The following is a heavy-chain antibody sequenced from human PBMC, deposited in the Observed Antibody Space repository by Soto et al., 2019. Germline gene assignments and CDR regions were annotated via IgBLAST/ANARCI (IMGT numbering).Heavy chain of an antibody. D-gene: IGHD1-26*01. CDR2: INAGNGDT. Sequence: ASVKVSCKASGYTFTSCAMHWVRQAPGQRLEWMGWINAGNGDTNYSQKFQGRVTISRDTSANTVYMGLSSLRSEDTAVYYCARGSSGSYLIDYWGQGTLVTVSS. J-gene: IGHJ4*02. V-gene: IGHV1-3*01. CDR3: ARGSSGSYLIDY. CDR1: GYTFTSCA.